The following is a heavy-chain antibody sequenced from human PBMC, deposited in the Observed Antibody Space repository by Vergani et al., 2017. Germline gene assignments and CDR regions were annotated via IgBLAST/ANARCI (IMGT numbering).Heavy chain of an antibody. Sequence: QVQLQESGPGLVKPSETLSLTCTVSGGSISSYYWSWIRQPPGKGLEWTGYIYYSGSTNYNPALKSPVTISVATSKNQFSLKLSSVTAADTAGYYCARGSVGGSGYYYGSDYWGQGTLVTVSS. CDR2: IYYSGST. CDR1: GGSISSYY. CDR3: ARGSVGGSGYYYGSDY. D-gene: IGHD3-22*01. J-gene: IGHJ4*02. V-gene: IGHV4-59*01.